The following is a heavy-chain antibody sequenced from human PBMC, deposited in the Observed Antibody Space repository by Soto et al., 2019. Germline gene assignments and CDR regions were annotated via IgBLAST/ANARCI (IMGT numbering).Heavy chain of an antibody. CDR3: ATRRGVGLTRSSFDY. J-gene: IGHJ4*02. D-gene: IGHD1-26*01. CDR1: GYTFNRHY. Sequence: QVQLVQSGAEVRKPGASVKVSCKASGYTFNRHYIQWVRQAPGQGLEWMGMIDPSGGDTNYAKKFQGRVTLTGDTSTSTVYMELSSLRSEDTAVYYCATRRGVGLTRSSFDYWGPGTLVIVSS. CDR2: IDPSGGDT. V-gene: IGHV1-46*02.